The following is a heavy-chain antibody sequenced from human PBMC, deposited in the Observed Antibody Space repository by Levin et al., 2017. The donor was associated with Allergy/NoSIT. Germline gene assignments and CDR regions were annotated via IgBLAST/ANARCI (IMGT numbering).Heavy chain of an antibody. D-gene: IGHD5-24*01. CDR3: ATGMATITSGDDAFDI. J-gene: IGHJ3*02. CDR2: IYPGDSDT. V-gene: IGHV5-51*01. CDR1: GYSFTSYW. Sequence: GESLKISCKGSGYSFTSYWIGWVRQMPGKGLEWMGIIYPGDSDTRYRPSFQGQVTISADKSISTAYLQWSSLKASDTAMYYCATGMATITSGDDAFDIWGQGTMVTVSS.